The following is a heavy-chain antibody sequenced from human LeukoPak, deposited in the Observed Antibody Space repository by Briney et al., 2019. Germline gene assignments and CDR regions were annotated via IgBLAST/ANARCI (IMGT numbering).Heavy chain of an antibody. Sequence: GGSLRLSCAASGFSLSDSWMAWVREAPGEGLEWVANIEPGGSGKYYVDSAKGRFTIFKDDAKNSLYLQMNRLRVDDTAVYYCARSAAGLDSWGQGTLVTVSS. CDR1: GFSLSDSW. D-gene: IGHD6-25*01. V-gene: IGHV3-7*01. J-gene: IGHJ4*02. CDR2: IEPGGSGK. CDR3: ARSAAGLDS.